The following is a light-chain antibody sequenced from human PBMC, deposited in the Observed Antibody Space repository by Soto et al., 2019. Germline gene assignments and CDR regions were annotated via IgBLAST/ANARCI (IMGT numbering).Light chain of an antibody. Sequence: DVKMTQSPSTLSAKVGDRVTITCRASQNVENYLAWYQQKPGKAPKLLIYKASGLESGVPSRFGGSGYGTEFTLNISSLQSDDFATYYCQHYNSYSEAFGQGTKVDIK. J-gene: IGKJ1*01. V-gene: IGKV1-5*03. CDR1: QNVENY. CDR2: KAS. CDR3: QHYNSYSEA.